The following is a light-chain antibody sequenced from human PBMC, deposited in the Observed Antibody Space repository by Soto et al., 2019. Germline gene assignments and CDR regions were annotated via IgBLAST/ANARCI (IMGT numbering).Light chain of an antibody. J-gene: IGKJ1*01. CDR1: QSVNRN. CDR2: GAS. V-gene: IGKV3-15*01. CDR3: QEYYNWWT. Sequence: EIVMTQSPATLSVSPGERATLSCRASQSVNRNLAWYQQKPGLAPRLLIYGASTRATGIAARFSGSGPGTEFTLTISSLRSEDFAVYYWQEYYNWWTFGQGTMVEIK.